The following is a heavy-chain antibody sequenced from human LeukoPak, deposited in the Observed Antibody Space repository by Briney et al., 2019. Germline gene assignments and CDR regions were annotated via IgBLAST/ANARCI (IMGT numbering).Heavy chain of an antibody. Sequence: ASVRVSCKPSGYTFSNFGINWVRQAPGQGLEWMGWISGNNDNPNYGQKFQGRFTVTTDSSTSTAYMELRNLRFDDTAVYYCARDGTSTDDYWGQGTLVTVSS. D-gene: IGHD2-2*01. V-gene: IGHV1-18*01. CDR3: ARDGTSTDDY. CDR2: ISGNNDNP. CDR1: GYTFSNFG. J-gene: IGHJ4*02.